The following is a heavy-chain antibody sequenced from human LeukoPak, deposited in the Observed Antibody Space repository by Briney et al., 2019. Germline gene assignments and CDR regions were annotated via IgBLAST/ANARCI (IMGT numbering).Heavy chain of an antibody. CDR2: IYYSGST. V-gene: IGHV4-39*07. CDR1: GGSISSSSYY. Sequence: PSETLSLTCTVSGGSISSSSYYWGWIRQPPGKGLEWIGSIYYSGSTYYNPSLKSRVTISVDTSKNQFSLKLSSVTAADTAVYYCARDRSRLNFDYWGQGTLVTVSS. J-gene: IGHJ4*02. CDR3: ARDRSRLNFDY.